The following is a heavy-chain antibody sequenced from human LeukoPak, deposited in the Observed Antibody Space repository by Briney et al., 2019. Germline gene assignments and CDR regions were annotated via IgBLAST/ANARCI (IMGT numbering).Heavy chain of an antibody. CDR3: ARADTIFGVVIMLWFDP. V-gene: IGHV1-2*02. CDR1: GYTFTGYY. D-gene: IGHD3-3*01. Sequence: ASVKVSCKASGYTFTGYYMHWVRQAPGQGLEWMGWINPNSGGTNYAQKFQGRVTMTRDTSISTAYMELSRLRSDDTAVYYCARADTIFGVVIMLWFDPWGQGTLVTVSS. J-gene: IGHJ5*02. CDR2: INPNSGGT.